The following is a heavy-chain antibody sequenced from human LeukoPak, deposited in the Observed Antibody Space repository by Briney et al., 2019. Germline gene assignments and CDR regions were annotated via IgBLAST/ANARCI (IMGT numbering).Heavy chain of an antibody. CDR1: GGSISSYY. CDR3: AREVVTALVTGWFDP. Sequence: SETLSLTCTVSGGSISSYYWSWIRQPPGKGLEWIGYIYYSGSTNYNPSLKSRVTISVDTSKNQFSLKLSSVTTADTAVYYCAREVVTALVTGWFDPWGQRTLVTLSS. D-gene: IGHD2-21*02. V-gene: IGHV4-59*12. J-gene: IGHJ5*02. CDR2: IYYSGST.